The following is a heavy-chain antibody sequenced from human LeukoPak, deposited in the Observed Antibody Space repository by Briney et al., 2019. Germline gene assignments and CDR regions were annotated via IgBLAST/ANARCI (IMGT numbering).Heavy chain of an antibody. V-gene: IGHV3-11*01. CDR2: ISSSGSTI. D-gene: IGHD6-19*01. CDR3: ARVPSSGWYQGSY. J-gene: IGHJ4*02. Sequence: GGSLRLSCAASGFTFSDYYMRWIRQAPGKGLEWVSYISSSGSTIYYADSVKGRFTISRDNAKNSLYLQMNSLRAKDTAVYYCARVPSSGWYQGSYWGQGTLVTVSS. CDR1: GFTFSDYY.